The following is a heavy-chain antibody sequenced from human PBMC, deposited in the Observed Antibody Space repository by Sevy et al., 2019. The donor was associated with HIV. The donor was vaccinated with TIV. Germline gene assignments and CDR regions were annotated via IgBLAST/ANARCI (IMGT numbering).Heavy chain of an antibody. J-gene: IGHJ6*03. Sequence: ASVKVSCKASGYTFTGYYMHWVRQAPGQGLEWMGWINPNSGGTNYAQKFQGWVTMTRDTSISTAYMELSRLRSDDTAVYYCARGSRDIVVVPAAMGPKYYYYYYMDVWGKGTTVTVSS. CDR3: ARGSRDIVVVPAAMGPKYYYYYYMDV. D-gene: IGHD2-2*01. V-gene: IGHV1-2*04. CDR2: INPNSGGT. CDR1: GYTFTGYY.